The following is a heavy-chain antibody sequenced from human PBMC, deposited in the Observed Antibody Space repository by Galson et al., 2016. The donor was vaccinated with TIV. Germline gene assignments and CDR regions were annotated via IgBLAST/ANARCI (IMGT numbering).Heavy chain of an antibody. CDR3: ARSYDSSGHRGRLDI. D-gene: IGHD3-22*01. CDR2: ISGVGST. J-gene: IGHJ4*02. Sequence: SLRLSCAASGFTVSDKYMYWVRQPPGKGLEWVSVISGVGSTYYADSVKGRFTISRDNSKNTLYLQMHSLRVEDTAVYFCARSYDSSGHRGRLDIWGQGALVTVSS. CDR1: GFTVSDKY. V-gene: IGHV3-53*03.